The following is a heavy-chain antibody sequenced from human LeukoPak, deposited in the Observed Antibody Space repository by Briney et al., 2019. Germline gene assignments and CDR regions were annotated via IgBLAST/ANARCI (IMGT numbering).Heavy chain of an antibody. J-gene: IGHJ4*02. CDR2: ISSSSSYI. Sequence: GGSLRLSCAASGFTFSSYSMNWVRQAPGKGLERVSSISSSSSYIYYADSVKGRFTISRDNAKNSLYLQMNSLRAEATAVYYCARDGHCTNGVCYTEESGAYWGQGTLVTVSS. CDR1: GFTFSSYS. CDR3: ARDGHCTNGVCYTEESGAY. V-gene: IGHV3-21*01. D-gene: IGHD2-8*01.